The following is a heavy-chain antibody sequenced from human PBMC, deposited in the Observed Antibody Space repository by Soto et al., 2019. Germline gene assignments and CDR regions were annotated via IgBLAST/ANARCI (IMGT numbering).Heavy chain of an antibody. CDR2: MNPNSGNT. J-gene: IGHJ4*02. V-gene: IGHV1-8*01. CDR3: VRAPLDYYSADYFDN. CDR1: GYTFTEND. Sequence: QVQLVQSGAEVKRPGASVKVSCKASGYTFTENDINWVRQATGQGLEWMGWMNPNSGNTGYAQKFQGRVTMTRDNSITTAYMELSSLRSEDTAVYFCVRAPLDYYSADYFDNWGQGTLFTVSS. D-gene: IGHD2-21*01.